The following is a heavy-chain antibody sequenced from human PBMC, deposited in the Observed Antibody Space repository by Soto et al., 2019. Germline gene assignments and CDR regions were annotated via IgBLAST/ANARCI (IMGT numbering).Heavy chain of an antibody. V-gene: IGHV1-24*01. J-gene: IGHJ4*02. Sequence: QGQLVQSGAAVKKPGASVKVSCKVSGYTLTELSMPWVRQAPGKGLEWMGGFDPEDVETIYAQKFQGRVTMTEDTSTDTAYLELSSLRSEDTAGYYCATDLGGYRYGFDYRGQGTLVTVSS. CDR3: ATDLGGYRYGFDY. CDR1: GYTLTELS. CDR2: FDPEDVET. D-gene: IGHD5-18*01.